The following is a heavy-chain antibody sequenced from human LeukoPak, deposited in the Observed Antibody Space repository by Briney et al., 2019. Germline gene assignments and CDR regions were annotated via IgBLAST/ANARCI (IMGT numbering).Heavy chain of an antibody. CDR1: GYTFTNYY. CDR3: AKDLETTRRDYYYYMDV. V-gene: IGHV1-46*01. Sequence: ASVKVSCKASGYTFTNYYVHWVRQAPGQGLEWMGVINPSGGSTNYAQKFQGRVTMTRDTSTSTVYMELSSLRSEDTAVYYCAKDLETTRRDYYYYMDVWGKGTTVTVSS. CDR2: INPSGGST. J-gene: IGHJ6*03. D-gene: IGHD4-11*01.